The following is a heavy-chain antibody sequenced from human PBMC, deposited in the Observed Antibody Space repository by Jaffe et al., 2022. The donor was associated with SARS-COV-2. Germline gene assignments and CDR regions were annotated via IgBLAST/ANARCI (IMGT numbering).Heavy chain of an antibody. J-gene: IGHJ5*02. CDR3: ARDFSRGETAWWFDP. V-gene: IGHV1-46*01. Sequence: QVQLVQSGAEVKKPGASVKVSCKAFGYTFTSHYMHWVRQAPGQGLEWMAVINCNDGTTVYSQKFQGRVTVTRDTSTTTVYIELNNLRSEDTAEYYCARDFSRGETAWWFDPWGQGTLVTVSS. CDR2: INCNDGTT. CDR1: GYTFTSHY. D-gene: IGHD3-16*01.